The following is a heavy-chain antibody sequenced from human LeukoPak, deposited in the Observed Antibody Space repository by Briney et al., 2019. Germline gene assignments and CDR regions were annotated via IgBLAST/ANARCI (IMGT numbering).Heavy chain of an antibody. V-gene: IGHV3-30*03. CDR2: ISYDGSNK. Sequence: GRSLRLSCAASGFTFSSYGMHWVRQAPGKGLEWVAVISYDGSNKYYADSVKGRFTISRDNSKSTLYLQMNSLRAEDTAVYYCASLRTTYYYDRGDYWGQGTLVTVSS. CDR1: GFTFSSYG. D-gene: IGHD3-22*01. J-gene: IGHJ4*02. CDR3: ASLRTTYYYDRGDY.